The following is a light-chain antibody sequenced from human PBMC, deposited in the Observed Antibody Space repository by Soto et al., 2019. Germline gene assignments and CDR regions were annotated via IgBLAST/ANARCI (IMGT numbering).Light chain of an antibody. CDR1: SSNIGSNN. CDR3: AAWDDSLNGVV. J-gene: IGLJ2*01. CDR2: SNN. V-gene: IGLV1-44*01. Sequence: QSVLTQPPSASGTPGQRVTISCSGSSSNIGSNNVNWYQQLPGTAPKLLIYSNNQRPSGVPDRFSASKSGTSASLAISGLQSEDEADYYCAAWDDSLNGVVFGGRTQLTVL.